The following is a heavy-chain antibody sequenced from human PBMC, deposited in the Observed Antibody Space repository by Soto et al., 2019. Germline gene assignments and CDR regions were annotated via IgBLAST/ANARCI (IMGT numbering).Heavy chain of an antibody. V-gene: IGHV4-4*02. J-gene: IGHJ4*02. Sequence: SETLSLTCAASGVSISSGNWLTWVRQTPQRGLEYIGEIFHDGTANYYPSFERRVAISVDTSKNQFSLKLTSVTAVDTAIYFCARLVYDTRLNYMYFDFWGQGALVTVS. D-gene: IGHD3-10*01. CDR3: ARLVYDTRLNYMYFDF. CDR2: IFHDGTA. CDR1: GVSISSGNW.